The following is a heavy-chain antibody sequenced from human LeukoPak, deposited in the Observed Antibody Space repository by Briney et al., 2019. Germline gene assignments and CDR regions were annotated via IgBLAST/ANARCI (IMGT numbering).Heavy chain of an antibody. CDR3: AKDAQGIVGAPVNWFDP. CDR2: IWYDGSNK. D-gene: IGHD1-26*01. J-gene: IGHJ5*02. CDR1: GFTFNKYG. Sequence: GGSLRLSCAATGFTFNKYGMHWVRQAPGKGLEWVAVIWYDGSNKEYVESVKGRFTISRDNSKNTVHLQMSSLRGEDTAVYYCAKDAQGIVGAPVNWFDPWGQGTLVTVSS. V-gene: IGHV3-33*06.